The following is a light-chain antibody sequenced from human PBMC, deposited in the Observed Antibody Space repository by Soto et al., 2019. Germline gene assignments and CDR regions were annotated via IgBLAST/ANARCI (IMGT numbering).Light chain of an antibody. V-gene: IGLV2-14*01. J-gene: IGLJ1*01. CDR3: GSYTGSITYV. Sequence: QSALTQPAYVSGSLGQSITISCTGTTSDVGGYNYVSWYQQHPGKAPILMIYEVTNRPSGVSNRFSGSKSGNTASLTISGLQVEDEAEYYCGSYTGSITYVFGTGTKLTVL. CDR1: TSDVGGYNY. CDR2: EVT.